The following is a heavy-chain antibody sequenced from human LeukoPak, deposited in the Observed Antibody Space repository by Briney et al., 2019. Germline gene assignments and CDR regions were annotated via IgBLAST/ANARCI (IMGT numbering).Heavy chain of an antibody. CDR1: GFTFSSYW. CDR3: ARNGEYGDYDY. Sequence: GGSLRLSCAASGFTFSSYWMHWVRQAPGKGLVWVSRINSDGSSTSYADSVKGRFTISRDNAKDTLYLQMNSLRAEDTAVYYCARNGEYGDYDYCGQGTLVTVSS. D-gene: IGHD3-10*01. V-gene: IGHV3-74*01. CDR2: INSDGSST. J-gene: IGHJ4*02.